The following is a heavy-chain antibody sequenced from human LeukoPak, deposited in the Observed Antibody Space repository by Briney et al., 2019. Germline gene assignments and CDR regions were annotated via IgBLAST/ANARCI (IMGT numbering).Heavy chain of an antibody. D-gene: IGHD2-2*01. V-gene: IGHV4-4*07. CDR2: IYTSGST. CDR1: SGSISSYY. J-gene: IGHJ3*02. Sequence: PSQTLSLTCTVSSGSISSYYWSWIRQPAGKGLEWIGRIYTSGSTNYNPSLKSRVTMSVDTSKNQFSLKLSSVTAADTAVYYCARDGRIVVVPAATHDDAFDIWGQGTMVTVSS. CDR3: ARDGRIVVVPAATHDDAFDI.